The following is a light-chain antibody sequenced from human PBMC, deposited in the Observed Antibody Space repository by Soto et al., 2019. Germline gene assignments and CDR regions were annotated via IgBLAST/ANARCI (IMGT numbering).Light chain of an antibody. CDR1: QTVGGN. J-gene: IGKJ5*01. CDR3: QQYNNWPPIT. Sequence: EIFMTQSPATPSVSLWEKATPSRGTSQTVGGNLAWYQQKPGQAPSLLIYGASTRVAGVPARFSGSGSGTEFTLTISSLQTEDFAAYFCQQYNNWPPITFGRGTRLEI. V-gene: IGKV3-15*01. CDR2: GAS.